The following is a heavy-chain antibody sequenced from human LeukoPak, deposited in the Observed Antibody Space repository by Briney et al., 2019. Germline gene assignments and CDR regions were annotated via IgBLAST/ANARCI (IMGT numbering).Heavy chain of an antibody. J-gene: IGHJ4*02. Sequence: ASVKVSCKASGGTFSSYAISWVRQAPGQGLEWMGGIIPIFGTANYAQKFQGRVTITADESTSTAYMELSSLRSDDTAVYYCARAHLLRSWVGGYDYQFFDYWGQGTLVTVSS. CDR3: ARAHLLRSWVGGYDYQFFDY. V-gene: IGHV1-69*13. CDR1: GGTFSSYA. D-gene: IGHD5-12*01. CDR2: IIPIFGTA.